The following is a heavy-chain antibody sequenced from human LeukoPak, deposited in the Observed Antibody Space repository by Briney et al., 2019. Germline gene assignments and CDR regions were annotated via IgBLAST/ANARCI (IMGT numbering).Heavy chain of an antibody. V-gene: IGHV3-9*01. J-gene: IGHJ4*02. CDR1: GFTFDDYA. D-gene: IGHD6-19*01. Sequence: PGRSLRLSCAASGFTFDDYAMHWVRQAPGKGLEWVSGISWNSGSIGYADSVKGRFTISRDNAKNSLYPQMNSLRAEDTALYYCAKAWQWLAPFDYWGQGTLVTVSS. CDR3: AKAWQWLAPFDY. CDR2: ISWNSGSI.